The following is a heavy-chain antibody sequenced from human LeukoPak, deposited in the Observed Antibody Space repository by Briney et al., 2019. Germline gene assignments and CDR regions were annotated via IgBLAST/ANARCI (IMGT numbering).Heavy chain of an antibody. V-gene: IGHV1-18*04. D-gene: IGHD6-13*01. CDR3: ARDPHIAAAGYNWFDP. Sequence: GASVKVSCKASGYTFTSYGISWVRQAPGQGLEWMGWISAYNGKTNCAQKLQGRVTMTTDTSTSTAYFELRSLRSDDTAVYYCARDPHIAAAGYNWFDPWGQGTLVTVSS. J-gene: IGHJ5*02. CDR2: ISAYNGKT. CDR1: GYTFTSYG.